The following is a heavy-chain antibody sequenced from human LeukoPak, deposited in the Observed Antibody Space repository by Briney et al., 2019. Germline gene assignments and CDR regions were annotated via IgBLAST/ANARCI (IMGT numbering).Heavy chain of an antibody. CDR2: IYYGGSI. D-gene: IGHD3-3*01. CDR3: ARVPYYDFWSGYSSSPQYFDY. Sequence: SETLSLTCAVSGGSISRSSYYWAWIRQPPGKGLEWVGTIYYGGSIYGDPSLKGRITISLDTSKNQFSLKLNSVTAADTAVYYCARVPYYDFWSGYSSSPQYFDYWGQGTLVTVSS. J-gene: IGHJ4*02. V-gene: IGHV4-39*07. CDR1: GGSISRSSYY.